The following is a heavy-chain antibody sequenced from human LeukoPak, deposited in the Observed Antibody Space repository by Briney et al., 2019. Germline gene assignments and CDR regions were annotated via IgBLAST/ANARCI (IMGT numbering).Heavy chain of an antibody. CDR2: IYTSGST. V-gene: IGHV4-4*07. J-gene: IGHJ6*03. CDR1: GGSISSYY. Sequence: SETLSLTCTVSGGSISSYYWSWIRQPAGKGLEWIGRIYTSGSTNYNPSLKSRVTMSVDTSKNQFSLKLSSVTAADTAVYYCARDSSGYCSSTSCYATYHYYYMDVWGKGTTVTISS. D-gene: IGHD2-2*01. CDR3: ARDSSGYCSSTSCYATYHYYYMDV.